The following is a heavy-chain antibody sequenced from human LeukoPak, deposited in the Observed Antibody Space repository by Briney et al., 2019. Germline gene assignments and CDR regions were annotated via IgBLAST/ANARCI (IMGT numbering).Heavy chain of an antibody. CDR1: GFTFRSYG. J-gene: IGHJ6*03. V-gene: IGHV3-30*02. D-gene: IGHD2-15*01. CDR2: IHYDGSDT. Sequence: SGGSLRLSCAASGFTFRSYGMYWVRQAPGKGLEWVAFIHYDGSDTYYTDSVKGRFTIYRDNSKNTLYLQMNTWRAEDTARYHCVKRDCSGSGCGSYHMGVWGRGTTVTVSS. CDR3: VKRDCSGSGCGSYHMGV.